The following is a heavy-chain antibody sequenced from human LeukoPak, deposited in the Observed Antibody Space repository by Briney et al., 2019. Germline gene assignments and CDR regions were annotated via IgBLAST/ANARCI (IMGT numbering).Heavy chain of an antibody. Sequence: ASVKVSCKASGYTFTRYGICWVRQAPGQGLGWMSWISDYNGVRDTYYAQKVQGRVTMTTDTSTTTAYMELRSLRSDDTAIYYCARGSGYSGYALDYWGQGTQVTVSS. CDR1: GYTFTRYG. V-gene: IGHV1-18*01. CDR3: ARGSGYSGYALDY. J-gene: IGHJ4*02. D-gene: IGHD5-12*01. CDR2: ISDYNGVRDT.